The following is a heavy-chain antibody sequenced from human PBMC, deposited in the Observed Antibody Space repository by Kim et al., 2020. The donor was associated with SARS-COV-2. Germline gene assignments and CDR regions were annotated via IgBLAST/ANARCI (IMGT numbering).Heavy chain of an antibody. CDR1: GYTFTSYG. CDR3: ARDLYSSSWEYYFDY. D-gene: IGHD6-13*01. Sequence: ASVKVSCKASGYTFTSYGISWVRQAPGQGLEWMGWISAYNGNTNYAQKLQGRVTMTTDTSTSTAYMELRSLRSDDTAVYYCARDLYSSSWEYYFDYWGQGTLVTVSS. V-gene: IGHV1-18*04. CDR2: ISAYNGNT. J-gene: IGHJ4*02.